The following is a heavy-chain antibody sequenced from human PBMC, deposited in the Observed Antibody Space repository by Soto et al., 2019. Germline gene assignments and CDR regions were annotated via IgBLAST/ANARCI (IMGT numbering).Heavy chain of an antibody. Sequence: SGPTLVNPTQTLTLTCNFSDFSLTTRGVGVGWIRQPPGKALEWVALIYWNDDQRYNPSLKSRLTVTKDTSKNHVVLTMTNVDPLDXATYYCTHRPPAYGHDFWGPGTLVTVSS. CDR3: THRPPAYGHDF. CDR2: IYWNDDQ. V-gene: IGHV2-5*01. CDR1: DFSLTTRGVG. D-gene: IGHD3-10*01. J-gene: IGHJ4*02.